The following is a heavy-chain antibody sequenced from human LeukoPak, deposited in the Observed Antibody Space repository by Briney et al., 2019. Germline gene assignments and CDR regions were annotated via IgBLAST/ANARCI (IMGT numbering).Heavy chain of an antibody. CDR2: VAYSGAT. D-gene: IGHD5-12*01. CDR1: SGSTNDY. J-gene: IGHJ5*02. CDR3: ARTVSGYYFDA. V-gene: IGHV4-59*01. Sequence: PSETLSLTCTVSSGSTNDYWSWIRQPPGKRLEWIGYVAYSGATNYNLSFKSRVTISLDTSKTQFSLKLSSVTAADTAFYYCARTVSGYYFDARGQGTMVTVSS.